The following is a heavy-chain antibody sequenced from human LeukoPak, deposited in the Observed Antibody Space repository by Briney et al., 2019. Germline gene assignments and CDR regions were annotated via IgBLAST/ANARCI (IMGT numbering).Heavy chain of an antibody. D-gene: IGHD3-9*01. CDR1: GFTFRSYG. CDR3: AKDHMRDDILTGYPAPFDY. Sequence: GGSLRLSCAASGFTFRSYGMSWVRQAPGKGLEWVSSINSRGDSTYYADSVEGRVTISRDNSKNMVYLEMYSLRVEDTAIYYCAKDHMRDDILTGYPAPFDYWGQGNLVTVSS. J-gene: IGHJ4*02. V-gene: IGHV3-23*01. CDR2: INSRGDST.